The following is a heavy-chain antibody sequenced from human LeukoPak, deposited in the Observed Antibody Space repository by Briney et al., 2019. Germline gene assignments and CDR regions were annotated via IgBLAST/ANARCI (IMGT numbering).Heavy chain of an antibody. V-gene: IGHV3-53*05. D-gene: IGHD6-19*01. CDR1: GFTVSSNY. CDR2: IYSGGST. CDR3: ARENRAVAGILAY. Sequence: GGSLRLSCAASGFTVSSNYMSWVRQAPGKGLEWVSVIYSGGSTYYADSVKGRFTISRDNSKNTLYLQMNSLRAGDTAVYYCARENRAVAGILAYWGQGTLVTVSS. J-gene: IGHJ4*02.